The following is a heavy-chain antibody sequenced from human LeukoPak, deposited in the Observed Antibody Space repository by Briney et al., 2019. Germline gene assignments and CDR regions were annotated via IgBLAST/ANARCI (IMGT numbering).Heavy chain of an antibody. CDR3: TRYCSGGSCSHSTHAFDI. V-gene: IGHV3-73*01. J-gene: IGHJ3*02. CDR1: GFTFSSYA. CDR2: IRSKANSYAT. D-gene: IGHD2-15*01. Sequence: GGSLRLSCAASGFTFSSYAMHWVRQASGKGLEWVGRIRSKANSYATAYAASVKGRFTISRDDSKNTAYLQMNSLKTEDTAVYYCTRYCSGGSCSHSTHAFDIWGQGTMVTVSS.